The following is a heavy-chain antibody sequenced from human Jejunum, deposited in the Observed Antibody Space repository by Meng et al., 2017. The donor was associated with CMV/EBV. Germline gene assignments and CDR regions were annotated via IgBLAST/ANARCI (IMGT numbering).Heavy chain of an antibody. D-gene: IGHD2-2*01. CDR1: SISIDYYS. V-gene: IGHV4-30-2*05. CDR2: IYYSGRT. CDR3: ARAQDCSSTSCYTGFDP. Sequence: SISIDYYSWCWSRQPPGRGLGWVGFIYYSGRTYYNPSLASRLTISVDTSTNQFSLTLSSVTAADTAVYYCARAQDCSSTSCYTGFDPWGQGTLVTVSS. J-gene: IGHJ5*02.